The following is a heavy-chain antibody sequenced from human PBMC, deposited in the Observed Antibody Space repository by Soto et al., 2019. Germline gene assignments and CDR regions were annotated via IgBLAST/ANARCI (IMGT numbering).Heavy chain of an antibody. Sequence: EVQLVESGGGLVQPGGSVIISCAASGFTFSGSAIHWVRQASGKGLEWLGRIKTRSYNYATAYTASLKGRFTISRDDSKNSAYLQMNSLKSEDTAVYFCSRLWAGGDDRDSPPYYLDFWGQGTLVTVSS. CDR1: GFTFSGSA. CDR3: SRLWAGGDDRDSPPYYLDF. D-gene: IGHD3-16*01. J-gene: IGHJ4*02. V-gene: IGHV3-73*02. CDR2: IKTRSYNYAT.